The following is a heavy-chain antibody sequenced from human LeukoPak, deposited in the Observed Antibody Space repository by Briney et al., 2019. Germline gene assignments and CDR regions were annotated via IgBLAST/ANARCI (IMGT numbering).Heavy chain of an antibody. D-gene: IGHD3-9*01. Sequence: ASVKVSCKASGYTFTSYDINWVRQAPGQGLEWMGWMNPNSGNAGYAQKFQGRVTMTRNTSISTAYMELSSLRSEDTAVYYCARGHVLRYFDWLSGLDAFDIWGQGTMVTVSS. CDR1: GYTFTSYD. CDR3: ARGHVLRYFDWLSGLDAFDI. V-gene: IGHV1-8*01. J-gene: IGHJ3*02. CDR2: MNPNSGNA.